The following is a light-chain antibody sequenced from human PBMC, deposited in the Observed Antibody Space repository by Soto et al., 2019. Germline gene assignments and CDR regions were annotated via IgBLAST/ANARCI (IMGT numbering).Light chain of an antibody. Sequence: QAVVTQPPSVSGAPGQRVTISCTGSSSNIGAGYDVHWYQQLPGAAPKLLIYGNSNRPSGVPDRFSGSKSGTSASLAITGLQAEDEADYYCSSYTSSSTLGFGGGTKLTVL. J-gene: IGLJ2*01. CDR3: SSYTSSSTLG. CDR2: GNS. V-gene: IGLV1-40*01. CDR1: SSNIGAGYD.